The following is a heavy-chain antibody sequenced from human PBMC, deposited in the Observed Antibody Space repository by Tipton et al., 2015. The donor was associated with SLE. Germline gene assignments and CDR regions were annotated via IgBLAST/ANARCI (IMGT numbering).Heavy chain of an antibody. Sequence: TLSLTCAVSGYSISGGYYWGWFRPPPGKGLEWVGSIYHSGSTSSYSPSLKSRVTMSIDTSQNQFSLKLRSVTAADPAVYYCARVPYYGSYDDSSDIWGQGTMVTVSS. V-gene: IGHV4-38-2*01. J-gene: IGHJ3*02. D-gene: IGHD3-10*01. CDR2: IYHSGST. CDR3: ARVPYYGSYDDSSDI. CDR1: GYSISGGYY.